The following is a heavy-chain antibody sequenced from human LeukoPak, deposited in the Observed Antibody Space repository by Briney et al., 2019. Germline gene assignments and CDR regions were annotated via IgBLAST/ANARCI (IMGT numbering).Heavy chain of an antibody. V-gene: IGHV4-4*07. CDR3: ATNYTAVSAFDS. D-gene: IGHD6-19*01. CDR1: GGSINSYY. Sequence: RSGALSLTCTVSGGSINSYYWNWIRQPAGKGLEWIGHIQTSGSTKYKPSLKSRVTMSIDTSKNQFSLNLYSVTAADTAVYYCATNYTAVSAFDSWGQGTLVTVSS. J-gene: IGHJ4*02. CDR2: IQTSGST.